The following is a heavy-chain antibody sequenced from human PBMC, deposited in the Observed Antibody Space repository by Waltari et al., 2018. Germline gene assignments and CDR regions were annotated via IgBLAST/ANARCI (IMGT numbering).Heavy chain of an antibody. J-gene: IGHJ4*02. Sequence: EVQLFESGGGLVKPGGSLRLSCAASGFTFTRYSINWFRPAPVKGLELVSSLSSSSTYIYYGDSVKGRFTISRDNAKNSLYLQMNSLRAEDTAVYYCARDRNDFWSGYPGIDYWGQGSLVTVSS. CDR2: LSSSSTYI. D-gene: IGHD3-3*01. CDR3: ARDRNDFWSGYPGIDY. V-gene: IGHV3-21*01. CDR1: GFTFTRYS.